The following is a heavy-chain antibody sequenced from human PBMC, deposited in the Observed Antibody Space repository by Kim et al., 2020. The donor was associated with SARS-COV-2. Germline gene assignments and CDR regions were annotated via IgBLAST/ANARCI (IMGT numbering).Heavy chain of an antibody. D-gene: IGHD2-2*01. CDR3: AKDGVVPAAMEFDP. Sequence: ADSVKGRFTISRDNSKNTLYLQMNSLRAEDTAVYYCAKDGVVPAAMEFDPWGQGTLVTVSS. V-gene: IGHV3-30*02. J-gene: IGHJ5*02.